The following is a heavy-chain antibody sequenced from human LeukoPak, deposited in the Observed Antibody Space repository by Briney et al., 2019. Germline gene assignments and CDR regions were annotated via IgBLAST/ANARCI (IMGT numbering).Heavy chain of an antibody. CDR1: GFTFSSYS. CDR3: ARDVSDYDFWSGYYRY. Sequence: GGSLRLSCAASGFTFSSYSMNWVRQAPGKGLEWVSYISSSSSTIYYADSVKGRFTISRDNAKNSLYLQMNSLRAEDTAVYYCARDVSDYDFWSGYYRYWGQGTLVTVSS. J-gene: IGHJ4*02. V-gene: IGHV3-48*01. D-gene: IGHD3-3*01. CDR2: ISSSSSTI.